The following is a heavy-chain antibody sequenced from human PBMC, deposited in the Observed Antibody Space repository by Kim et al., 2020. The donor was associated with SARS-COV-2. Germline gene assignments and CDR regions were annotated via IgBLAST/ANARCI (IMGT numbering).Heavy chain of an antibody. Sequence: SETLSLTCTVSGGSVSSGGHHWSWIRQPPGKGLEWLGYIHYSGSTNYNPSLKSRVTILVDMSKNQFSLKLSSVSAADTAVYYCARDRRTMKPRAFDIWGQGTMVTVSS. CDR1: GGSVSSGGHH. V-gene: IGHV4-61*08. J-gene: IGHJ3*02. CDR2: IHYSGST. CDR3: ARDRRTMKPRAFDI. D-gene: IGHD3-22*01.